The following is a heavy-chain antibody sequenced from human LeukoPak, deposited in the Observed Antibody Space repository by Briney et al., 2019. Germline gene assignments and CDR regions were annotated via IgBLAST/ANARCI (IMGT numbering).Heavy chain of an antibody. J-gene: IGHJ4*02. CDR1: GYTFTSYD. CDR2: MNPNSGNT. V-gene: IGHV1-8*01. CDR3: ARDTILVGATLNFDY. D-gene: IGHD1-26*01. Sequence: GASVKVSCKASGYTFTSYDINWVRQATGQGLEWMGWMNPNSGNTGYAQKFQGRVTMTRDTSTSTVYMELSSLRSEDTAVYYCARDTILVGATLNFDYWGQGTLVTVSS.